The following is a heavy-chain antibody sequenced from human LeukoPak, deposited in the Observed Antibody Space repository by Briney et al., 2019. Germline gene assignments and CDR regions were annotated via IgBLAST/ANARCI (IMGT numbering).Heavy chain of an antibody. CDR1: GFTFSSYW. D-gene: IGHD2-2*02. Sequence: GGSLRLSCAASGFTFSSYWMSWVRQAPGKGLEWVANIKQDGSEKYYVDSVKGRSTISRDNAKNSLYLQMNSLRAEDTAVYYCARSIPLVVPAAIGPVDYWGQGTLVTVSS. V-gene: IGHV3-7*01. J-gene: IGHJ4*02. CDR3: ARSIPLVVPAAIGPVDY. CDR2: IKQDGSEK.